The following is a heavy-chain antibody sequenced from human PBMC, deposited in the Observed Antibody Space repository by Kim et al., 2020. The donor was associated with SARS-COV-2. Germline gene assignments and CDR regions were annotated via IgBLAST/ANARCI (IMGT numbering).Heavy chain of an antibody. CDR1: GGSISNSFNY. V-gene: IGHV4-39*01. Sequence: SETLSLSCTVSGGSISNSFNYWGWIRQRPGKGLEWIGSVYHSGSTYDSPSLKSRVTVSVDTSKNQFSLKVTSVTAADTAVYFSARLPHDSSGYVDCWGQGILVTVSS. CDR2: VYHSGST. D-gene: IGHD3-22*01. CDR3: ARLPHDSSGYVDC. J-gene: IGHJ4*02.